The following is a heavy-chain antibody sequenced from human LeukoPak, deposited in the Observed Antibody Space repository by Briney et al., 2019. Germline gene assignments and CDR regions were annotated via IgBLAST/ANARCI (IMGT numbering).Heavy chain of an antibody. V-gene: IGHV1-2*02. CDR1: GYTFIGYY. CDR3: ARERTGAWGCLQSTVFDY. J-gene: IGHJ4*02. D-gene: IGHD5-24*01. Sequence: GASVKVSCKASGYTFIGYYMHWVRQAPGQGLEWMGWINPNSGGTNYAQNFQGRVTMTRDTSISTAHMELSRLRSDDTAVYYCARERTGAWGCLQSTVFDYWGQGTLVTVSS. CDR2: INPNSGGT.